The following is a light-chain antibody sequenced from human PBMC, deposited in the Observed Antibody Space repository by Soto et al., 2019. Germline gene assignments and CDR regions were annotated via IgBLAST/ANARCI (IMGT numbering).Light chain of an antibody. CDR2: EDT. CDR1: SSDVGNYNL. J-gene: IGLJ1*01. V-gene: IGLV2-23*01. Sequence: QAVVTQPASVSGSAGQSITISCTGTSSDVGNYNLVSWYLHHPGKAPKLLIYEDTKRPSGVSNRFSGSRSGNTASLTVSGLQAEDETDYYCCSYAGSSTYVFGTGTKLTVL. CDR3: CSYAGSSTYV.